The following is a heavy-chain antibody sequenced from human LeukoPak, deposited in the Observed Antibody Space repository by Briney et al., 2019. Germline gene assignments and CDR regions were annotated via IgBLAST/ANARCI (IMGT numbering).Heavy chain of an antibody. J-gene: IGHJ5*02. CDR3: ARDVSGSDYGDYVFWFDP. Sequence: SETLSLTCTVSGGSISSSSYYWGWIRQPPGKGLEWIGSIYYSGSTYYNPSLKSRITISVDTSKNQFSLKLSSVTAADTAVYYCARDVSGSDYGDYVFWFDPWGQGTLVTVSS. D-gene: IGHD4-17*01. CDR1: GGSISSSSYY. V-gene: IGHV4-39*07. CDR2: IYYSGST.